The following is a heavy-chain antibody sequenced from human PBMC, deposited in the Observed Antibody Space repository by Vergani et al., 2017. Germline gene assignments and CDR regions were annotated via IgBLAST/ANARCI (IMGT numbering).Heavy chain of an antibody. CDR1: GYTFTGYY. J-gene: IGHJ6*03. CDR2: INPNSGGT. V-gene: IGHV1-2*02. Sequence: QVQLVQSGAEVKKPGASVKVSCKASGYTFTGYYMHWVRQAPGQGLEWMGWINPNSGGTNYAQKFQGRVTITADESTSTAYMELSSLRSEDTAVYYCARAVEKSSSSAYYDYYYMDVWGKGTTVTVS. CDR3: ARAVEKSSSSAYYDYYYMDV. D-gene: IGHD6-6*01.